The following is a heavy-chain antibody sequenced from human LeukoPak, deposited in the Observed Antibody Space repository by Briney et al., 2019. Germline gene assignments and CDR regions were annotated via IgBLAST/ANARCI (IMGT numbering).Heavy chain of an antibody. CDR3: ARGGRRLDTAMVVSGPSLTGT. V-gene: IGHV3-21*01. D-gene: IGHD5-18*01. CDR2: ISSSSSYI. CDR1: GFTFSSYS. J-gene: IGHJ4*02. Sequence: GGSLRLSCAASGFTFSSYSMNWVRQAPGKGLEWVSSISSSSSYIYYADSVKGRFTISRDNAKNSLYLQMNSLRAEDTAVYYCARGGRRLDTAMVVSGPSLTGTWGQGTLVTVSS.